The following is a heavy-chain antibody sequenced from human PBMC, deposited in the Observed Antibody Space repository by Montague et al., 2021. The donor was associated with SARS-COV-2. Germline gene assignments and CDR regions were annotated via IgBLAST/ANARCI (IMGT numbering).Heavy chain of an antibody. V-gene: IGHV3-21*01. CDR1: GFTFSTYT. CDR2: ITASSIYI. CDR3: TRDAFTMIIDAFNI. D-gene: IGHD3-22*01. Sequence: SLRLSCAASGFTFSTYTMNWVRQAPGQGLAWVSSITASSIYIYYADSVKGRFTISRDNAKNSLYLQMNSLRAEDTAVYYCTRDAFTMIIDAFNIWGQGTKVTVSS. J-gene: IGHJ3*02.